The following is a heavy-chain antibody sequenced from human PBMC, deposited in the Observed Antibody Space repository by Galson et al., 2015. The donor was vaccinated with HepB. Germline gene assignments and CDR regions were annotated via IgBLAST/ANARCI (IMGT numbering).Heavy chain of an antibody. J-gene: IGHJ5*01. Sequence: SVKVSCKVSGYTFIKYIMHWVRQAPGQRPEWMGWINAGNGNTKYLEKFQGRVTITRDTSASTAYMELSGLKSEDTAVYYCARDSVHVAMAQLDSWGQGTLVTVSS. CDR2: INAGNGNT. CDR3: ARDSVHVAMAQLDS. CDR1: GYTFIKYI. D-gene: IGHD5-18*01. V-gene: IGHV1-3*01.